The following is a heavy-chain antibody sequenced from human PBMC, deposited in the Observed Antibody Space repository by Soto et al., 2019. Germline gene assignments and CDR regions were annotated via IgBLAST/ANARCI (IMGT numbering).Heavy chain of an antibody. CDR2: IYYSGST. CDR3: ARHTPAISISDH. CDR1: GGSISSSSYY. D-gene: IGHD2-15*01. J-gene: IGHJ4*02. V-gene: IGHV4-39*01. Sequence: QLQLQESGPGLVKPSETLSLTCTVSGGSISSSSYYWGWIRQPPGKGLEWIGSIYYSGSTYYNPSLKSRVTISVDTSKTQFSLKLSSVTAADTAVYSCARHTPAISISDHWGQGTLVTVSS.